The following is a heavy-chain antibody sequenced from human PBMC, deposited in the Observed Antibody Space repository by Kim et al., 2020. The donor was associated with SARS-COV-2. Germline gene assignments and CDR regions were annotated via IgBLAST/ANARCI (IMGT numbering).Heavy chain of an antibody. J-gene: IGHJ6*02. CDR1: GFTFSNAW. CDR2: IKSKTDGGTT. V-gene: IGHV3-15*01. D-gene: IGHD6-13*01. Sequence: GGSLRLSCAASGFTFSNAWMSWVRQAPGKGLEWVGRIKSKTDGGTTDYAAPVKGRFTISRDDSKNTLYLQMNSLKTEDTAVYYCNTDDQEYSSSWYPLYYYYYGMDVWGQGTTVTVSS. CDR3: NTDDQEYSSSWYPLYYYYYGMDV.